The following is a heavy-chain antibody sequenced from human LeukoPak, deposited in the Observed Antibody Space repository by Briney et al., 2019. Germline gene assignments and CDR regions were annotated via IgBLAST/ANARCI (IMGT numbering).Heavy chain of an antibody. CDR2: IYHTGSP. CDR1: GVSISSTNW. D-gene: IGHD2-21*02. CDR3: ARALTPIDGGDAFDI. Sequence: PSGTLSLTCAVSGVSISSTNWWSWVRQPPGKGLEWIGEIYHTGSPNYNPSLKSRVSISVDKSKNQFSLELTSVTAADTAVYYCARALTPIDGGDAFDIWGQGTMVTVSS. V-gene: IGHV4-4*02. J-gene: IGHJ3*02.